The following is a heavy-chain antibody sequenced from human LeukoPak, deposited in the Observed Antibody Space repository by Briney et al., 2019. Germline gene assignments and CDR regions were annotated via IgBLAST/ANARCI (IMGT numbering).Heavy chain of an antibody. CDR3: ARSGTYNWFDP. Sequence: GGSLRLSCAASGFTFSSYNMNWVRQTPGRGLEWVSYINSLSSTIYYADSVKGRFTISRDNAKNSLYLQMNSLRAEDTGVYYCARSGTYNWFDPWGQGTLVTVSS. J-gene: IGHJ5*02. CDR1: GFTFSSYN. CDR2: INSLSSTI. D-gene: IGHD1-26*01. V-gene: IGHV3-48*01.